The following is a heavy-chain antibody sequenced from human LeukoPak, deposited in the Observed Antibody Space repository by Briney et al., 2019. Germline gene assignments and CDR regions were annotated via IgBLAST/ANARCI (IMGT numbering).Heavy chain of an antibody. CDR1: GFTFSSFW. CDR3: ASYSTSSGGQDY. V-gene: IGHV3-7*01. D-gene: IGHD6-6*01. J-gene: IGHJ4*02. CDR2: IKQDGSEK. Sequence: PGGSLRLSCAASGFTFSSFWMSWVRQAPGKGLEWVANIKQDGSEKHYVDSVKGRFTISRDNARNSLYLQMNSLRVEDTAIYYCASYSTSSGGQDYWGRGILVTVSS.